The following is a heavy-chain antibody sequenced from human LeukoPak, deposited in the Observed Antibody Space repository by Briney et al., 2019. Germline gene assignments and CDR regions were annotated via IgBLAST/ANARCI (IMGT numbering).Heavy chain of an antibody. CDR2: INPNSGGT. CDR3: ARAWPRIVVVPAAHHFDY. Sequence: GASVKVSCKASGYTFTGYYMHWVRQAPGQGLEWMGWINPNSGGTNYAQEFQGRVTMTRDTSISTAYMELSRLRSDDTAVYYCARAWPRIVVVPAAHHFDYWGQGTLVTVSS. V-gene: IGHV1-2*02. CDR1: GYTFTGYY. D-gene: IGHD2-2*01. J-gene: IGHJ4*02.